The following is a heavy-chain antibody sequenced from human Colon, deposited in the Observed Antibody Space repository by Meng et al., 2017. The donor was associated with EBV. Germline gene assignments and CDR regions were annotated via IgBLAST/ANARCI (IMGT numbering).Heavy chain of an antibody. V-gene: IGHV3-15*01. CDR1: GFTFTNSH. Sequence: GQLVGFVGGMVKPWESARLSCAASGFTFTNSHMTWVRQAPGKGLEWVGRIKRASDGGTTDYAAPVKGRFTISRDDSKSTVYLQMNSLKSEDTGVYYCTDVGGDMIWGQGTLVTVSS. J-gene: IGHJ4*02. CDR3: TDVGGDMI. CDR2: IKRASDGGTT. D-gene: IGHD3-10*01.